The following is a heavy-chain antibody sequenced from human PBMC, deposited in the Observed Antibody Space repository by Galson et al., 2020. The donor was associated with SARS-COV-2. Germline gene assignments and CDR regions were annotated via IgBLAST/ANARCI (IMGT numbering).Heavy chain of an antibody. J-gene: IGHJ3*02. CDR3: AREGNSSLVGGAFEI. Sequence: GESLKISCAASGFTLSSYWMSWVRQAPGKGLEWLGNIKGDGSEIWCVDSVKGRFTISRDNAKKSLYLQMNSLRVEDTAMYYCAREGNSSLVGGAFEIWGQGTMVMVFS. D-gene: IGHD6-13*01. CDR1: GFTLSSYW. CDR2: IKGDGSEI. V-gene: IGHV3-7*01.